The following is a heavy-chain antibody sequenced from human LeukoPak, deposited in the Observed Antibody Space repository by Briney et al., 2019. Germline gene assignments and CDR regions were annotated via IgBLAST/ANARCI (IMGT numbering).Heavy chain of an antibody. V-gene: IGHV1-69*04. J-gene: IGHJ5*02. CDR2: IIPILGIA. CDR3: AREEENRLLLP. D-gene: IGHD2-15*01. Sequence: ASVKVSCKASGGTFSSYAISWVRQAPGQGLEWMGRIIPILGIANYAQKFQGRVTSNADKSTSTAYMELSSLRSEDTAVYYCAREEENRLLLPWGQGTLVTVSS. CDR1: GGTFSSYA.